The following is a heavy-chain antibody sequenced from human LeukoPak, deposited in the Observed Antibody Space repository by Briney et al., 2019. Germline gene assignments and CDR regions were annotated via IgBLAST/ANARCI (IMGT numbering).Heavy chain of an antibody. CDR1: GGSITGYY. V-gene: IGHV4-59*01. CDR3: ARGATAGYSSSCFDC. D-gene: IGHD6-13*01. CDR2: IYYTGST. Sequence: SETLSLTCTVSGGSITGYYWSWIRQPPGKGLEGIGYIYYTGSTDYNPSLKSRLTISVDTSKNQLSLRLSSVTAADTAVYYCARGATAGYSSSCFDCWGQGTLVTVSS. J-gene: IGHJ4*02.